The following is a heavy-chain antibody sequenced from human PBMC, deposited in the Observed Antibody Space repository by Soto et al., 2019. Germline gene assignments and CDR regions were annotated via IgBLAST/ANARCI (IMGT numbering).Heavy chain of an antibody. Sequence: EVQLLESGGGLVQPGGSLRLSCAASGFTFSIYAVSWVRQAPGKGLEWVSAISARGGSTYYADCVKGRFTSSRDNSKNTLYLQMSSLRAEDTAVYYGAKPGYYDTTGHYDFWVQGTLVTVSS. CDR2: ISARGGST. J-gene: IGHJ4*02. V-gene: IGHV3-23*01. CDR1: GFTFSIYA. CDR3: AKPGYYDTTGHYDF. D-gene: IGHD3-22*01.